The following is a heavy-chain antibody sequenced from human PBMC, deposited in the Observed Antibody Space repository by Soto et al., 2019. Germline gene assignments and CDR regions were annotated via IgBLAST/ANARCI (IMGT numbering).Heavy chain of an antibody. Sequence: QVQLVQSGAEVKKPGASVKVSCKASGYTFSSYGIHWVRQAPGQRLEWMGRIDAGNGDTKYSQKFQGRFSITRDTSASTAYMELSSLRSEDTAVYYFARDAYCRTPNCYYWFGPWGQGTLVTVSS. V-gene: IGHV1-3*01. D-gene: IGHD2-2*01. CDR1: GYTFSSYG. CDR2: IDAGNGDT. J-gene: IGHJ5*02. CDR3: ARDAYCRTPNCYYWFGP.